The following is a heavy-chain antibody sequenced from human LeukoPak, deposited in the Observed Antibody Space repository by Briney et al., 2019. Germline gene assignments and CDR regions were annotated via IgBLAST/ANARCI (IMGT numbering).Heavy chain of an antibody. CDR1: GFTFSHHG. CDR2: IWSDGTNQ. J-gene: IGHJ4*02. Sequence: PGGSLRLSCLASGFTFSHHGMHWVRQAPGKGLEWVAVIWSDGTNQFYADSVKGRFTISRDDSRRRVFLQMTSLRAEDTAIYYCAKDAQRGFDYSNSLQYWGRGTLVTVSS. D-gene: IGHD4-11*01. V-gene: IGHV3-33*06. CDR3: AKDAQRGFDYSNSLQY.